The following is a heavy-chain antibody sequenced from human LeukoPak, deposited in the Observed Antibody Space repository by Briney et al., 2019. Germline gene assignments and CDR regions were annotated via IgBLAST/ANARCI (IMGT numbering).Heavy chain of an antibody. Sequence: PGGSLRLSCAASGFTFGSYGMHWVRQAPGKGLEWVAVISYDGSNKYYADSVKGRFTISRDNAKNSLYLQMNSLRAEDTALYYCAKVGYYDSLPSSWGQGTLVTVSS. D-gene: IGHD3-22*01. CDR3: AKVGYYDSLPSS. J-gene: IGHJ4*02. CDR2: ISYDGSNK. V-gene: IGHV3-30*18. CDR1: GFTFGSYG.